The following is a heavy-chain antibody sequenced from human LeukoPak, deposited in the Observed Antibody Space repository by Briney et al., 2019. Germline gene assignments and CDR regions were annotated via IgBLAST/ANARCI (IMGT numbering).Heavy chain of an antibody. D-gene: IGHD3-22*01. Sequence: ASVKVSCKASGYTFTGYYMHWVRQAPGQGLEWMGRINPNSGGTHYAQKFQDRVTMTRDTSISTAYMELSRLTPDDTAVCYCARGPRSSSGYYEFDYWGQGTLVTVSS. CDR2: INPNSGGT. CDR1: GYTFTGYY. V-gene: IGHV1-2*06. J-gene: IGHJ4*02. CDR3: ARGPRSSSGYYEFDY.